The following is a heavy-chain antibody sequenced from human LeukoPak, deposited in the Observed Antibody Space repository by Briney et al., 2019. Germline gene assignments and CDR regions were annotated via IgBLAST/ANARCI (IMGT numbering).Heavy chain of an antibody. Sequence: SETLSLTCAVYGGSFSGYYWSWIRQPPGKGLEWIGEINHSGSTNYNPSLKSRVTISVDTSKNQFSLKLSSVTAADTAVYYCAGGPNSSSSGTYYYYYYMDVWGKGTTVTVSS. V-gene: IGHV4-34*01. CDR3: AGGPNSSSSGTYYYYYYMDV. CDR1: GGSFSGYY. CDR2: INHSGST. J-gene: IGHJ6*03. D-gene: IGHD6-6*01.